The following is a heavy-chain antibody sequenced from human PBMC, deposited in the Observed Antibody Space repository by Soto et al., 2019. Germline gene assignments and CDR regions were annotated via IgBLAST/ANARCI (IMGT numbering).Heavy chain of an antibody. CDR3: AREGGYCSSTSCVENAFDI. V-gene: IGHV3-21*01. CDR2: ISSSSSYI. Sequence: EVQLVESGGGLVKPGGSLRLSCAASGFTFSSYSMNWVRQAPGKGLEWVSSISSSSSYIYYADSVKGRFTISRDNAKNSLYLQMNSLRAEDTAVYCCAREGGYCSSTSCVENAFDIWGQGTMVTVSS. CDR1: GFTFSSYS. D-gene: IGHD2-2*01. J-gene: IGHJ3*02.